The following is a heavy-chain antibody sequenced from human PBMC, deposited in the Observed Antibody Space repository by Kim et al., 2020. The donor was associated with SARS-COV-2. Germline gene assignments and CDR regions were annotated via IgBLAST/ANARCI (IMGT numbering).Heavy chain of an antibody. J-gene: IGHJ4*02. D-gene: IGHD5-12*01. CDR3: ARDIDESGYDRNDY. V-gene: IGHV3-7*01. CDR1: GFTFSSAW. CDR2: INRDGTKE. Sequence: GGSLRLSCAASGFTFSSAWMTWFRQAPGKGLEWVANINRDGTKENYVDSVNGRFTISRDNAKSSLFLQMYSLRAEDTAVFYCARDIDESGYDRNDYWGQGTVVTVSS.